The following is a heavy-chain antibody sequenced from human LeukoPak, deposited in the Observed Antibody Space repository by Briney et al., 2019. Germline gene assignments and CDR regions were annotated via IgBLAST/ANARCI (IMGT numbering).Heavy chain of an antibody. CDR1: GFTFSSYE. J-gene: IGHJ4*02. CDR2: ISSSDSTI. D-gene: IGHD3-16*02. CDR3: AKEGGYGELSSYFDY. Sequence: GGSLRLSCAASGFTFSSYEMHWVRQAPGKGLEWVSYISSSDSTIYYADSVKGRFTISRDNSKNTLYLQMNSLRAEDTAVYYCAKEGGYGELSSYFDYWGQGTLVTVSS. V-gene: IGHV3-48*03.